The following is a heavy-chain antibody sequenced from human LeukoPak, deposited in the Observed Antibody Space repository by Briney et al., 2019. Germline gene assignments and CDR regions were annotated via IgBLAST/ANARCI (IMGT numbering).Heavy chain of an antibody. J-gene: IGHJ4*02. CDR2: INPNSGGT. V-gene: IGHV1-2*02. D-gene: IGHD3-22*01. CDR1: GYTFTAYY. CDR3: ARGAHYHDSSEGYDY. Sequence: ASVKVSCKASGYTFTAYYMHWVRQAPGQGLEWMGWINPNSGGTIYAQKFKGRVTMTRDTSISTSYMELSRLRSDDTSVYYCARGAHYHDSSEGYDYWGQGTLVTVSP.